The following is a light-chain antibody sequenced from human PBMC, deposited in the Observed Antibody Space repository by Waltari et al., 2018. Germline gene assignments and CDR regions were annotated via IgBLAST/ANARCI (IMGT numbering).Light chain of an antibody. Sequence: QSALTQPASVSGSPGQSITISCTGTSSDVGSYNLVSWYQQHPGKAPKLMIYEVSKRPSGVSTRVSGSKSGNTASLTISGLQAEDEADYYCCSYAGSVVFGGGTKLTVL. CDR2: EVS. V-gene: IGLV2-23*02. CDR1: SSDVGSYNL. J-gene: IGLJ2*01. CDR3: CSYAGSVV.